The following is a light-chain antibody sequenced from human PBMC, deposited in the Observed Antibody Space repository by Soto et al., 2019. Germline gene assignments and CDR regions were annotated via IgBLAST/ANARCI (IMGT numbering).Light chain of an antibody. CDR3: SSYTSTNSLHL. CDR2: DVT. CDR1: SSDFGDYNF. V-gene: IGLV2-14*01. Sequence: QSALTQPASVSGSPGQSITISCTGTSSDFGDYNFVSWYQQHPGKAPRLIIFDVTNRPSGVSNRFSGSKSGITASLTISGLQTEDEADYYCSSYTSTNSLHLFGAGTKVTVL. J-gene: IGLJ1*01.